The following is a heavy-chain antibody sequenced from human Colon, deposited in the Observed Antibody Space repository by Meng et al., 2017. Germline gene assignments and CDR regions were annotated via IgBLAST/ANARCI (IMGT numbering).Heavy chain of an antibody. V-gene: IGHV4-59*01. Sequence: SETLSLTCTVSAGSISSYYWSWIRQPPGKGLEWIGCIHYSGSTNYNPSLKSRVTISLDTSKNQFSLKLSSVTAADTAVYYCARGFASGGYYYGIDYWGQGTRVTVSS. CDR1: AGSISSYY. D-gene: IGHD3-22*01. CDR3: ARGFASGGYYYGIDY. J-gene: IGHJ4*02. CDR2: IHYSGST.